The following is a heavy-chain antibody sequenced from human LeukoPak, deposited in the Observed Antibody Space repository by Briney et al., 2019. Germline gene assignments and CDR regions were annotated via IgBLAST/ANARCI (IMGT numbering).Heavy chain of an antibody. J-gene: IGHJ4*02. V-gene: IGHV3-53*01. CDR3: AKARSLGVTAAINY. Sequence: GGSLRLSCAASGFTVSSNYMTWVRQAPGKGLEWVSVIYSGGSTDYADSVKGRFTISRDDSKNTLYLQMDSLRVDDTAVYYCAKARSLGVTAAINYWGQGTLVTVSS. D-gene: IGHD2-2*02. CDR2: IYSGGST. CDR1: GFTVSSNY.